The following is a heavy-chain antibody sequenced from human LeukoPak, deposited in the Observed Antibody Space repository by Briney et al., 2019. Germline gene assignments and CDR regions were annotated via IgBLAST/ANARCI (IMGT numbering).Heavy chain of an antibody. CDR2: IYTSGST. CDR3: ARDLGYGSSIYYYYYYIDV. V-gene: IGHV4-4*07. D-gene: IGHD6-6*01. CDR1: GGSISSYY. J-gene: IGHJ6*03. Sequence: PSETLSLTCTVSGGSISSYYWSWIRQPAGKGLEWIGRIYTSGSTNYNPSLKSRVTMSVDTSKNQFSLKLSSVTAAGTAVYYCARDLGYGSSIYYYYYYIDVWGKGTTVTVSS.